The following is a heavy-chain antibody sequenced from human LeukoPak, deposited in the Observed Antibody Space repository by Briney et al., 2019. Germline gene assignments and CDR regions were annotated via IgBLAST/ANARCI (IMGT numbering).Heavy chain of an antibody. CDR2: ISSGGSTI. CDR1: GFTFSDYY. V-gene: IGHV3-11*01. D-gene: IGHD7-27*01. CDR3: ARALGEPRDY. J-gene: IGHJ4*02. Sequence: GGSLRLSCAVSGFTFSDYYMSWIRQAPGKGLEWVSYISSGGSTISHADSVKGRFTISRDNAENSLYLQMNSLRAEDTAVYYCARALGEPRDYWGQGTLVTVSS.